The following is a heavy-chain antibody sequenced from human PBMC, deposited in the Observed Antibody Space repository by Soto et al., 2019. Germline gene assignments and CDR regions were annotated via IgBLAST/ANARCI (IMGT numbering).Heavy chain of an antibody. D-gene: IGHD4-17*01. J-gene: IGHJ3*02. V-gene: IGHV3-33*08. Sequence: PGGSLRLSCAASGFTFSSYGMHWVRQAPGKGLEWVAVIWYDGSNKYYADSVKGRFTISRDNSKNTLCLQMNSLRAEDTAVYYCARGEDGAVDAFDIWGQGTMVTVSS. CDR1: GFTFSSYG. CDR2: IWYDGSNK. CDR3: ARGEDGAVDAFDI.